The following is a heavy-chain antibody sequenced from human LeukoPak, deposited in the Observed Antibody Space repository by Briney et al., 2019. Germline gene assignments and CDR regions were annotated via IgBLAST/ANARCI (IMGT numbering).Heavy chain of an antibody. CDR3: ARSLGYCSGGSCYYGAFDI. CDR2: ISSNGGST. Sequence: GGSLRLSCAASGFTFSSYAMHWVRQAPGKGLEYVSAISSNGGSTYYANSVKGGFTISRDNSKNTLYLQMGSLRAEDMAVYYCARSLGYCSGGSCYYGAFDIWGQGTMVTVSS. J-gene: IGHJ3*02. D-gene: IGHD2-15*01. V-gene: IGHV3-64*01. CDR1: GFTFSSYA.